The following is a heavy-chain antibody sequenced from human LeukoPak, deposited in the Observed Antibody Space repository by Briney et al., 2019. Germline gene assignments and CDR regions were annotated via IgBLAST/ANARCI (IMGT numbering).Heavy chain of an antibody. CDR2: INHSGST. D-gene: IGHD3-9*01. V-gene: IGHV4-34*01. CDR1: GGSFSGYY. CDR3: AREGYDILTGYHSAFDI. Sequence: SETLSLTCAVYGGSFSGYYWSWIRQPPGKGLEWIGEINHSGSTNYNPSLKSRVTISVDTSKNQFSLKLSSVTAADTAVYYCAREGYDILTGYHSAFDIWGQGTMVTVSS. J-gene: IGHJ3*02.